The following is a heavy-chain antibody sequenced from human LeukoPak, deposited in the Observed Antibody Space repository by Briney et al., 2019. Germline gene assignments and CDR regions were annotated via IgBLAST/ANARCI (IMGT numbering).Heavy chain of an antibody. V-gene: IGHV3-30*18. Sequence: PGGSLRLSCEVSGFTFSNYWMMWVRQAPGKGLEWVAVISYDGSNKYYADSVKGRFTISRDNSKNTLYLQMNSLRAEDTAVYYCAKARVVAATRLILPNYWGQGTLVTVSS. CDR2: ISYDGSNK. J-gene: IGHJ4*02. CDR1: GFTFSNYW. D-gene: IGHD2-15*01. CDR3: AKARVVAATRLILPNY.